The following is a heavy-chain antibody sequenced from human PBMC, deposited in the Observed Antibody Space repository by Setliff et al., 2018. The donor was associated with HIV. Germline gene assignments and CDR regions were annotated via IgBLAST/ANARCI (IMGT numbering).Heavy chain of an antibody. CDR1: GYTFTSNG. J-gene: IGHJ4*02. CDR2: ISAYNGNT. V-gene: IGHV1-18*01. Sequence: ASVKVSCKASGYTFTSNGITWVRQAPGQGLDWMGWISAYNGNTNYAQKFQGRFTMSTDTSTSTAYMELRSLRSDDTAMYYCATAERLDTSASYWFGYWGQGTVVTVSS. CDR3: ATAERLDTSASYWFGY. D-gene: IGHD6-19*01.